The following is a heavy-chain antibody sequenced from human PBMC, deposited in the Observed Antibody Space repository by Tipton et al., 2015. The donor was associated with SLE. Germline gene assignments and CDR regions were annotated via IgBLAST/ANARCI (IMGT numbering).Heavy chain of an antibody. V-gene: IGHV4-59*08. Sequence: TLSLTCTVSGGSISSYYWSWIRQPPGKGLEWIGYIYYSGSTNHNPSLKSRVTISVDTYKNQFALKLSSVTAADTAVYYCARSSGGGAFDIWGQGTMVPVSS. CDR1: GGSISSYY. CDR3: ARSSGGGAFDI. CDR2: IYYSGST. J-gene: IGHJ3*02. D-gene: IGHD2-15*01.